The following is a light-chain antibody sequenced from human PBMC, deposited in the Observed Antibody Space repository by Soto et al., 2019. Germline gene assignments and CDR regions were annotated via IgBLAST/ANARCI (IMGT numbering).Light chain of an antibody. Sequence: EIVLTQSPGTLSLSPGERATVSCRASQSVNTNYLAWYQQKSGQAPRLLIYGASSRATGIPDRFSGSGSGTDFTLTISRLEPEDFAAYFCQQYGNLPITFGQGTRLEIK. CDR3: QQYGNLPIT. J-gene: IGKJ5*01. CDR1: QSVNTNY. CDR2: GAS. V-gene: IGKV3-20*01.